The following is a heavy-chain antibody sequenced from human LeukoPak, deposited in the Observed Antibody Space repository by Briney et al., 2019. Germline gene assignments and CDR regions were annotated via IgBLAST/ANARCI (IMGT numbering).Heavy chain of an antibody. CDR1: GFTFSSYA. D-gene: IGHD6-13*01. V-gene: IGHV3-23*01. J-gene: IGHJ4*02. CDR2: ISGSGGST. CDR3: AKDRPPYSSSWYYFDY. Sequence: GGSLRLSCAASGFTFSSYAMSWVRQAPGKGLEWVSAISGSGGSTYYADSVKGRFTISRDNSKNTLYLQMNSLRAEDTAVYYCAKDRPPYSSSWYYFDYWGQGTLVTVSS.